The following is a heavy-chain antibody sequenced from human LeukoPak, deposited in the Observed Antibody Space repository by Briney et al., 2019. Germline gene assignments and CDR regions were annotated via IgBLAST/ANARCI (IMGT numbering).Heavy chain of an antibody. CDR1: GVNFTAFW. CDR2: IHRDSSVK. CDR3: ARDPGSSAFDL. D-gene: IGHD1-14*01. J-gene: IGHJ4*02. V-gene: IGHV3-7*01. Sequence: GGSLRLSCAASGVNFTAFWMSWVRQTPEKGLEFVANIHRDSSVKNYVDPVKGRFTISRDNAKKSLFLELNSLRADDPAVFYCARDPGSSAFDLWGQGALDTVST.